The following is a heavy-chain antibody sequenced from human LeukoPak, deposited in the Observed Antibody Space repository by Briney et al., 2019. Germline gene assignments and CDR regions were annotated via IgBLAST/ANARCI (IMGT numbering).Heavy chain of an antibody. J-gene: IGHJ4*02. CDR2: MYYSGST. CDR1: GGSISSGSYY. Sequence: PSETLSLTCTVSGGSISSGSYYWGWIRQSPGKGLEWIGSMYYSGSTCYNPSLKSRVTISVDTSKSQFSLKLSSVTAADSAVYYCARHFWSGADYFDYWGQGTLVTVSS. D-gene: IGHD3-3*01. V-gene: IGHV4-39*01. CDR3: ARHFWSGADYFDY.